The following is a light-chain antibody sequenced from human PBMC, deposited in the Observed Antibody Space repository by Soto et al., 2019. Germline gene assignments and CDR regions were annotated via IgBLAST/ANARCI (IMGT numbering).Light chain of an antibody. CDR1: SSNIGTGYD. J-gene: IGLJ2*01. CDR2: GNN. CDR3: QSYDSSLSGSGV. V-gene: IGLV1-40*01. Sequence: QSVLTQPPSVSGDPGQRVTISCTGSSSNIGTGYDVHWYQQLPGTAPKLLIYGNNNRPSGVPDRFSGSKSGTSASLAITGFQAEDEADYYCQSYDSSLSGSGVFGGVTKLTVL.